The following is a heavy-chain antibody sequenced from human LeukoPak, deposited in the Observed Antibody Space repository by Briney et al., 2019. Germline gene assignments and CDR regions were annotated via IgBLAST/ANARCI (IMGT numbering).Heavy chain of an antibody. V-gene: IGHV3-73*01. D-gene: IGHD5-18*01. CDR2: IRSKANSYAT. Sequence: GGSLKLSCAASGFTFSASTMHWVRQASGKGLEWVGRIRSKANSYATAYAASVKGRFTISRDDSKNTAYLQMNSLETEDMAVYYCTTVDTTMVWGQGTLVTVSS. CDR3: TTVDTTMV. J-gene: IGHJ4*02. CDR1: GFTFSAST.